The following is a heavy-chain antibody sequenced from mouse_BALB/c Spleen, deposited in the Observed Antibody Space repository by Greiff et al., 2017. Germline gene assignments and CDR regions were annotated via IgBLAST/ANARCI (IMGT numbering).Heavy chain of an antibody. D-gene: IGHD2-3*01. CDR1: GFNIKDTY. J-gene: IGHJ4*01. Sequence: DVKLQESGAELVKPGASVKLSCTASGFNIKDTYMHWVKQRPEQGLEWIGRIDPANGNTKYDPKFQGKATITADTSSNTAYLQLSSLTSEDTAVYYCAPIYDGYYGTDYYAMDYWGQGTAVTVSS. CDR3: APIYDGYYGTDYYAMDY. CDR2: IDPANGNT. V-gene: IGHV14-3*02.